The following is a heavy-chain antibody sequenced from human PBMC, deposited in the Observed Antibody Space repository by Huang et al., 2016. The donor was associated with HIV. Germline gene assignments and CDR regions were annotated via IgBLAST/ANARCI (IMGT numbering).Heavy chain of an antibody. J-gene: IGHJ4*02. D-gene: IGHD6-6*01. CDR2: HNPKRGGT. CDR3: ARDWSFGSSTSPAD. V-gene: IGHV1-2*02. CDR1: GYTFTDSN. Sequence: QVQLVQSGAEVKNPGASVRVSCKASGYTFTDSNIHWVRQAPGQGLEWRGGHNPKRGGTNYEQRLQGRTTMTRDTTISTVHMDLRRIQSDDTAVYFCARDWSFGSSTSPADWGQGTLVTVSS.